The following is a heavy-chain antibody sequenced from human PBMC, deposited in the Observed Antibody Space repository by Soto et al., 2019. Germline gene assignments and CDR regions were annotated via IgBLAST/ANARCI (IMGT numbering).Heavy chain of an antibody. CDR3: AMASRSSSFD. J-gene: IGHJ4*02. CDR1: GFTFSNYW. D-gene: IGHD3-10*01. V-gene: IGHV3-7*01. Sequence: GGSLRLSCAASGFTFSNYWMSWVRQAPGKGLEWVAIIKQDGSEKKYVDSVKDRFTISRDNAKNSLYLQMSSLRAEDTAMYYCAMASRSSSFDWGQGTLVTVSS. CDR2: IKQDGSEK.